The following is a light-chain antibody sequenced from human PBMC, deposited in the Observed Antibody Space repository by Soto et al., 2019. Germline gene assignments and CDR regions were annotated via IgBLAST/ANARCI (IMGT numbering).Light chain of an antibody. CDR3: QQYGSSPGT. CDR1: QSVSSY. CDR2: DTS. Sequence: EIVLTQSPGTLSLSPGERATLSCMASQSVSSYLAWYQQKPGQAPRLLIYDTSIRATGLPDRFSGSGSGTDLTLTISRLEPEDFAVYYCQQYGSSPGTFGQGTKWIS. J-gene: IGKJ1*01. V-gene: IGKV3-20*01.